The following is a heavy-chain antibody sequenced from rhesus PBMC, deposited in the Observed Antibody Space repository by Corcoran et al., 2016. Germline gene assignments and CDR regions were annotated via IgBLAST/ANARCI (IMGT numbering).Heavy chain of an antibody. Sequence: QVTLKESGPALVKPTQTLTLTCTFSGFSLSTSGMGVGWIRQPTGKALEWLASIYWDDDKYYSPSLKSRLTISKDTSTNQVVLTMTNIDPVDTATYYCARGYGSGEYFDYWGQGVLVTVSS. D-gene: IGHD3-28*01. CDR2: IYWDDDK. CDR3: ARGYGSGEYFDY. CDR1: GFSLSTSGMG. V-gene: IGHV2S1*01. J-gene: IGHJ4*01.